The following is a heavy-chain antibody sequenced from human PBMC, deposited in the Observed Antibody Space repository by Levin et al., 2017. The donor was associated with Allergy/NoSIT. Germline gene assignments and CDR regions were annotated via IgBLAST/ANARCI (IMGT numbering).Heavy chain of an antibody. CDR2: IYYSGST. V-gene: IGHV4-30-4*01. Sequence: SPTLSLTCTVSGGSISSADSYWSWIRQPPGKGLEWIGYIYYSGSTFYNPSLKSRVTMSVDTSKNQFSLKLTSVTAADTAVYYCARERYFGSGSGADYWGQGTLVAVSS. CDR1: GGSISSADSY. J-gene: IGHJ4*02. CDR3: ARERYFGSGSGADY. D-gene: IGHD3-10*01.